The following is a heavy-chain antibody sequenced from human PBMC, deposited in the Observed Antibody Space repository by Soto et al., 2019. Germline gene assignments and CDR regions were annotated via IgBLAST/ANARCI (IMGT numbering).Heavy chain of an antibody. CDR3: AKVVSRFQYFEELDY. CDR2: ISGSGGST. V-gene: IGHV3-23*01. D-gene: IGHD3-3*01. J-gene: IGHJ4*02. CDR1: GFTFSSYA. Sequence: GGSLRLSCAASGFTFSSYAMSWVRQAPGKGLEWVSAISGSGGSTYYADSVKGRFTISRDNSKNTLYLQMNSLRAEDTAVYYCAKVVSRFQYFEELDYWGQGTLVTVSS.